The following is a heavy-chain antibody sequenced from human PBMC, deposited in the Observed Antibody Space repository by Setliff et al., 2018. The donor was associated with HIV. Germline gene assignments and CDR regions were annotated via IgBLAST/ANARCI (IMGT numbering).Heavy chain of an antibody. Sequence: PGGSLRLSCAASGFTFSSYGMHWVRQAPGKGLEWVTFIEFDGSGDSTFYADSLKGRFTITRDNSKNTLYLQMNSLRAEDTAVYYCAKTLPTLYPPHDYYFAMDVWGQGTTVTVSS. V-gene: IGHV3-30*02. D-gene: IGHD2-15*01. J-gene: IGHJ6*02. CDR1: GFTFSSYG. CDR2: IEFDGSGDST. CDR3: AKTLPTLYPPHDYYFAMDV.